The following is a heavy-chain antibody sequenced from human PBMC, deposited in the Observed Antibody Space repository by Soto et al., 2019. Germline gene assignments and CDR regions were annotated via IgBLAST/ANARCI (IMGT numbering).Heavy chain of an antibody. CDR2: ISYDGRNK. CDR3: AKDVGTIFGVVYYGMDV. V-gene: IGHV3-30*18. Sequence: QVQLVESGGGVVQPGRSLRLSCAASGFTFSSYGMHWVRQAPGKGLEWVAVISYDGRNKYYADSVKGRFTISRDNSKNPLYLQMNSRRAEDTAVYYCAKDVGTIFGVVYYGMDVWGQGTKVTVSS. J-gene: IGHJ6*02. D-gene: IGHD3-3*01. CDR1: GFTFSSYG.